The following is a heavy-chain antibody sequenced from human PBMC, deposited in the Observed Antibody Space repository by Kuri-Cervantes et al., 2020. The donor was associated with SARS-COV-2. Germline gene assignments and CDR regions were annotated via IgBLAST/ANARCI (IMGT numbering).Heavy chain of an antibody. CDR3: ARGSIRVYYYGMDV. J-gene: IGHJ6*02. CDR2: IYYSGST. V-gene: IGHV4-39*01. D-gene: IGHD2/OR15-2a*01. Sequence: SETLSLTCTVSGGSISSSSYYWGWIRQPPGKGLEWIGSIYYSGSTYYNPSLKSRVTISVDTSKNQFSLKLSSVTAADTAVYYCARGSIRVYYYGMDVWGQGTTVTVSS. CDR1: GGSISSSSYY.